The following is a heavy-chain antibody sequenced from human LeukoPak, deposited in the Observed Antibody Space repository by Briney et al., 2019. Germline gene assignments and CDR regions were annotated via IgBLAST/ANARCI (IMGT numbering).Heavy chain of an antibody. CDR1: GFTFSSYA. V-gene: IGHV3-30-3*01. D-gene: IGHD6-13*01. CDR3: SMPLSIAAAGTVDY. J-gene: IGHJ4*02. CDR2: ISYDGSNK. Sequence: GGSLRLSCAASGFTFSSYAMHWVRQAPGKGLEWVAVISYDGSNKYYADSVKGRFTISRDNFKNTLYLQMNSLRAEDTVVYYCSMPLSIAAAGTVDYWGQGTLVTVSS.